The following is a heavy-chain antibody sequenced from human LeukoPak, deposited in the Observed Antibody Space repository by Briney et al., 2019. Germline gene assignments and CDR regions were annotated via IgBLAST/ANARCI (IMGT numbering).Heavy chain of an antibody. CDR3: AKTLSGSSGFQRAFDI. Sequence: GGSLRFSCAASGFTFGDYAMHWVRQAPGTGPEWVSGISWDRNTIAYADSVRGRFTIFRDNAKNSLYLQMNSLRTEDTALYYCAKTLSGSSGFQRAFDIWGQGTMVTVSS. D-gene: IGHD3-22*01. CDR1: GFTFGDYA. CDR2: ISWDRNTI. J-gene: IGHJ3*02. V-gene: IGHV3-9*01.